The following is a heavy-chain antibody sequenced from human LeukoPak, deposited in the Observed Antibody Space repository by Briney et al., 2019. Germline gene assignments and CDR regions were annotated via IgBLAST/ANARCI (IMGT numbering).Heavy chain of an antibody. Sequence: GASVKVSCKASGYTFTSYGISWVRQAPGQGLEWMGWISAYNGNTNYAQKLQGRVTMTTDTSTSTAYMELRSLRSDDTAVYYCAREVKWLLSPGRCDAFDIWGQGTMVTVSS. J-gene: IGHJ3*02. CDR3: AREVKWLLSPGRCDAFDI. D-gene: IGHD3-3*01. CDR1: GYTFTSYG. V-gene: IGHV1-18*01. CDR2: ISAYNGNT.